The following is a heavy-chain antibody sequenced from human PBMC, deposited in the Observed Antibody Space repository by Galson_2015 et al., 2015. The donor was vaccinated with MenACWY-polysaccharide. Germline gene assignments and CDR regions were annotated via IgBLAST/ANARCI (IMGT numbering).Heavy chain of an antibody. CDR2: ISYDGGT. Sequence: KPSQTLSLTCTVSGDSITSGPYFWSWIRQHPGEGLEWIASISYDGGTYYNPSLNSRVTISIDTPKNQFSLKLNSVTAADTAVYYCVRGGRAVSNINWFDPWGQGTLVTVSS. CDR3: VRGGRAVSNINWFDP. D-gene: IGHD3-16*01. CDR1: GDSITSGPYF. V-gene: IGHV4-31*03. J-gene: IGHJ5*02.